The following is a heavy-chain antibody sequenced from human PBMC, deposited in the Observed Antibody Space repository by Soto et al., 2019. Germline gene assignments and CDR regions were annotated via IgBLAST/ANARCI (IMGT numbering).Heavy chain of an antibody. V-gene: IGHV4-30-4*01. Sequence: SETLSLTCTVSGGSISSGDYYWSWIRQPPGKGLEWIGYIYYSGSTYYNPSLKSRVTISVDTSKNQFSLKLSSVTAADTAVYYCARFGSSWYPGWFDPWGQGTTVTVSS. D-gene: IGHD6-13*01. CDR3: ARFGSSWYPGWFDP. CDR2: IYYSGST. CDR1: GGSISSGDYY. J-gene: IGHJ5*01.